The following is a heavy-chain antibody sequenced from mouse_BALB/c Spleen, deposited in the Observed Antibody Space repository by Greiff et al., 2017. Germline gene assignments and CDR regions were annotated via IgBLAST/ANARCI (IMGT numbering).Heavy chain of an antibody. V-gene: IGHV5-6-4*01. D-gene: IGHD1-3*01. CDR2: ISSGGSYT. CDR1: GFTFSSYT. J-gene: IGHJ4*01. Sequence: EVMLVESGGGLVKPGGSLKLSCAASGFTFSSYTMSWVRQTPEKRLEWVATISSGGSYTYYPDSVKGRFTISRDNAKNTLYLQMSSLKSEDTAMYYCTRGLTDAMDYWGQGTSVTVSS. CDR3: TRGLTDAMDY.